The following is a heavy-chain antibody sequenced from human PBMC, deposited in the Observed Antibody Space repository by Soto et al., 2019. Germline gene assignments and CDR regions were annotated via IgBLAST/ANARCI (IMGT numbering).Heavy chain of an antibody. D-gene: IGHD5-18*01. Sequence: GGSLRLSCAASGFTFSSYAMHWVRQAPGKGLEWVAVISYDGSNKYYADSVKGRFTISRDNSKNTLYLQMNSLRAEDTAVYYCASPGVWLAGLYYYYGMDVWGQGTTVTVSS. CDR3: ASPGVWLAGLYYYYGMDV. J-gene: IGHJ6*02. CDR1: GFTFSSYA. CDR2: ISYDGSNK. V-gene: IGHV3-30-3*01.